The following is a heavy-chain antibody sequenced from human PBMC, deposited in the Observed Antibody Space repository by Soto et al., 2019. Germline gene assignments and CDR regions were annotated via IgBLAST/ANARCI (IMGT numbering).Heavy chain of an antibody. CDR3: TRGTPFFDF. Sequence: SQTLSLTCAISGDGVSCTTAAWNWIRQSPSRGLEWLGRTYYRSKWYTDYAVSVRSRLTINPDTSKNQVSLQLNSVTPEDTAMYYCTRGTPFFDFWGLGTPVIVSS. CDR2: TYYRSKWYT. J-gene: IGHJ4*02. V-gene: IGHV6-1*01. CDR1: GDGVSCTTAA.